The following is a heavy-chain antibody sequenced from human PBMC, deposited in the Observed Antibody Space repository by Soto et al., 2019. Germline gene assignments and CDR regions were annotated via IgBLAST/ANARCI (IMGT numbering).Heavy chain of an antibody. J-gene: IGHJ6*02. V-gene: IGHV1-69*01. CDR2: VSPPFRTS. CDR3: ARVLYYGSGSYSPYGMDV. CDR1: GVSFNNNG. Sequence: QVQLVQSGAEVKKPGSSVKVSCKTSGVSFNNNGIGWVRQSPGHGLEWMGGVSPPFRTSNYARKFQGRISITADASTGTVNMELSSLTSEYTAQSYCARVLYYGSGSYSPYGMDVWGQGTTVTVSS. D-gene: IGHD3-10*01.